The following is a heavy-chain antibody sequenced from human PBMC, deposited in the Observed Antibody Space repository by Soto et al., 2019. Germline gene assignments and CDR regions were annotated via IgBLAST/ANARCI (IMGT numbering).Heavy chain of an antibody. CDR2: INYSGTT. D-gene: IGHD1-26*01. CDR3: ARDHKWDGMDV. J-gene: IGHJ6*02. CDR1: GGSFSSDSFI. Sequence: SETLSLTCPVSGGSFSSDSFIWSWVRQFPGKGLEWIGYINYSGTTYYNPSLRSRITMSVDTSKNQFSLNLSSVTAADTAVYYCARDHKWDGMDVWGQGTTVTVSS. V-gene: IGHV4-31*03.